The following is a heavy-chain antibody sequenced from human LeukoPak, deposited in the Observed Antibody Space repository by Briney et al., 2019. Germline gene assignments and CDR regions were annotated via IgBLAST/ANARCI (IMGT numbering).Heavy chain of an antibody. CDR3: ARVDTAMVIDY. D-gene: IGHD5-18*01. Sequence: SVKVSCKASGGTFSSYAISWVRQAPGQGLVWMGRIIPILGIANYAQKFQGRVTITADKSTSTAYMELSSLRSEDTAVYYCARVDTAMVIDYWGQGTLVTVSS. CDR2: IIPILGIA. J-gene: IGHJ4*02. V-gene: IGHV1-69*04. CDR1: GGTFSSYA.